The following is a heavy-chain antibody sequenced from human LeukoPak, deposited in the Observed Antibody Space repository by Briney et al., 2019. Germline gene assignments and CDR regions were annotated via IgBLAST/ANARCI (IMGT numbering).Heavy chain of an antibody. CDR2: IYYSGST. V-gene: IGHV4-59*08. Sequence: SETLSLTCTVSGGSISSYYWSWIRQPPGKGLEWIGYIYYSGSTNYNPSLKSRVTISVDTSKNQFSLKLSSVTAADTAVYYCARHVHRPKEKPHLDYWGQGTLVTVSS. D-gene: IGHD5-24*01. CDR3: ARHVHRPKEKPHLDY. CDR1: GGSISSYY. J-gene: IGHJ4*02.